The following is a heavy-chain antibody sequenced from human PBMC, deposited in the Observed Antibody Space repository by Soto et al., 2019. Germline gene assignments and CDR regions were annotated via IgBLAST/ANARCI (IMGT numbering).Heavy chain of an antibody. CDR1: GFTFSSYD. V-gene: IGHV3-13*05. D-gene: IGHD5-18*01. J-gene: IGHJ4*02. Sequence: GGSVRICCAASGFTFSSYDMHWVRQATGKGLEWVSAIGTAGDPYYPGSVKGRFTSSRENAKNSLYLQMNSLRAGDTAVYYCASGGIDSYAIDYCGQGTLVTVDS. CDR3: ASGGIDSYAIDY. CDR2: IGTAGDP.